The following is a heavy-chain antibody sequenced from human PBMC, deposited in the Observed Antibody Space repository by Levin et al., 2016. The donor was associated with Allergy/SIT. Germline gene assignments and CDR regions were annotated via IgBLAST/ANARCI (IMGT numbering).Heavy chain of an antibody. J-gene: IGHJ3*02. CDR2: IYPGDSDT. V-gene: IGHV5-51*01. CDR3: ARPLSAKQWLTDAFDI. D-gene: IGHD6-19*01. Sequence: VRQMPGKGLEWMGIIYPGDSDTRHSPSFQGQVTISADKSISTAYLQWSSLKASDTAMYYCARPLSAKQWLTDAFDIWGQGTMVTVSS.